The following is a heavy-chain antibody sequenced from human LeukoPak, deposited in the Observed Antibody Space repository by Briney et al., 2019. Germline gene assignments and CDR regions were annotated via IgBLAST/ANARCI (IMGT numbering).Heavy chain of an antibody. V-gene: IGHV3-48*01. CDR2: ISSSSSTI. CDR3: TRRGDTYYYDSSGYYYDY. CDR1: GFTFSSYS. Sequence: GGSLRLSCAASGFTFSSYSMNWVRQAPGKGLEWVSYISSSSSTIYYADSVKGRFTISRDNAKNSLYLQMNSLRAEDTAVYYCTRRGDTYYYDSSGYYYDYWGQGTLVTVSS. D-gene: IGHD3-22*01. J-gene: IGHJ4*02.